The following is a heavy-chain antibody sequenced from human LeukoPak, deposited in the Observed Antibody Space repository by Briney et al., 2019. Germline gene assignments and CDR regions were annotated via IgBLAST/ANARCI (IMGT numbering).Heavy chain of an antibody. Sequence: GGSLRLSCAASGFTFSSYAMHWVRQAPGKGLEWVSAISGSGGSTYYADSVKGRFTISRDNSKNTLYLQMNSLRAEDTAVYYCAKDPSVSFPYDILTGYYNDWGQGTLVTVSS. CDR2: ISGSGGST. J-gene: IGHJ4*02. CDR1: GFTFSSYA. D-gene: IGHD3-9*01. V-gene: IGHV3-23*01. CDR3: AKDPSVSFPYDILTGYYND.